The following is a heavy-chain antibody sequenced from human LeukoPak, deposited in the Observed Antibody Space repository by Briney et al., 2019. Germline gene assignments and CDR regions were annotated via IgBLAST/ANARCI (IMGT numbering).Heavy chain of an antibody. Sequence: ASVKVSCKASGYTFTSYGISWVRQAPGQGLEWMGWISAYNGNTNYAQKLQGRVTMTTDTSTSTAYMELRSLRSDDTAVYYCARGPQYSNYQCWFDPWGQGTLVTVSS. D-gene: IGHD4-11*01. J-gene: IGHJ5*02. CDR3: ARGPQYSNYQCWFDP. CDR2: ISAYNGNT. V-gene: IGHV1-18*01. CDR1: GYTFTSYG.